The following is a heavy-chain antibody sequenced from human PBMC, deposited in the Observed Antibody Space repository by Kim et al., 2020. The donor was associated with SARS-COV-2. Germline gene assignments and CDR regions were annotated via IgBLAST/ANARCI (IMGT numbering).Heavy chain of an antibody. Sequence: GGSLRLSCAASGFTFSSYAMHWVRQAPGKGLEWVAVISYDGSNKYYADSVEGRFTISRDNSKNTLYLQMNSLRAEDTAVYYCARDDVDTAMADYWGQGTLVTVSS. V-gene: IGHV3-30*04. CDR1: GFTFSSYA. CDR2: ISYDGSNK. CDR3: ARDDVDTAMADY. J-gene: IGHJ4*02. D-gene: IGHD5-18*01.